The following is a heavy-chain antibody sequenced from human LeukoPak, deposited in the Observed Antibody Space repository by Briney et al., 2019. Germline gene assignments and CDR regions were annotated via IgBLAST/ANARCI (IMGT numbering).Heavy chain of an antibody. J-gene: IGHJ4*02. CDR2: IRYDGSSK. D-gene: IGHD6-19*01. V-gene: IGHV3-30*02. CDR1: GFTFSSYG. CDR3: AKDRVAVAGTPLFDY. Sequence: GGSLRLSCAASGFTFSSYGMHWVRQAPGKGLEWVAFIRYDGSSKYYADSVKGRFTISRDNSKNTLYLQMNSLRAEDTAVYYCAKDRVAVAGTPLFDYWGQGTLVTVSS.